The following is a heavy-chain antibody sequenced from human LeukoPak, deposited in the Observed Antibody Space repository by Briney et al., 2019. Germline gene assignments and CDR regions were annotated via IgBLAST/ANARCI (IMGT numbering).Heavy chain of an antibody. V-gene: IGHV1-18*01. CDR2: ISAYNGNT. CDR1: GYTFTSYG. D-gene: IGHD3-3*01. CDR3: ARGRAVLRFLEWPIDGAFDI. Sequence: ASVKVSCKASGYTFTSYGISWVRQAPGQGLEWMGWISAYNGNTNYAQKLQGRVTMTTDTSTSTAYMELRSLRSDDTAVYYCARGRAVLRFLEWPIDGAFDIWGQGTMVTVSS. J-gene: IGHJ3*02.